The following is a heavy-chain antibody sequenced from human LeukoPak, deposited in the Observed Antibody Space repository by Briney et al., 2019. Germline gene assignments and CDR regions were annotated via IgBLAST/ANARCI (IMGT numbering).Heavy chain of an antibody. J-gene: IGHJ4*02. V-gene: IGHV3-23*01. D-gene: IGHD3-9*01. CDR2: TSGSGGST. CDR3: AKARYLQRFDY. CDR1: GFTFSSYA. Sequence: TGGSLRLSCAASGFTFSSYAMSWVRQAPGKGLEWVAATSGSGGSTYYADSVKGRFTISRDNSKNTLYLQMNSLRAEDTAVYYCAKARYLQRFDYWGQGTLVTVSS.